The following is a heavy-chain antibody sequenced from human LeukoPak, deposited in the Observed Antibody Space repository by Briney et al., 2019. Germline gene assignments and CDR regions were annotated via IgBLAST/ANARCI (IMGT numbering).Heavy chain of an antibody. CDR3: STGIFGAFNM. J-gene: IGHJ3*02. CDR2: IKSKSDGGTT. Sequence: GGSLRLSCAASGFTFSNAWMNWVRQAPGKGLEWVGRIKSKSDGGTTDYAAPVKGRFTISRDESKNTLYMQMNSLKTEDIAVYYCSTGIFGAFNMWGQGTMVTVSP. CDR1: GFTFSNAW. V-gene: IGHV3-15*01. D-gene: IGHD3-10*02.